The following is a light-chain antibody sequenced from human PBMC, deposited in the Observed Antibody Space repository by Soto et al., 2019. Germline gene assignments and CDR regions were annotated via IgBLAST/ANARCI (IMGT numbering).Light chain of an antibody. CDR3: CAYAGSCTWV. J-gene: IGLJ3*02. V-gene: IGLV2-11*01. CDR2: AVN. CDR1: SSDVGDYNY. Sequence: QSALTQPRSVSGSPGQSVTISCTGTSSDVGDYNYVSWYQQHPGKAPKLLINAVNMRPSGVPDRVSGSKSGNTASLTISGLQAEDEADYSGCAYAGSCTWVFGGGTKLTVL.